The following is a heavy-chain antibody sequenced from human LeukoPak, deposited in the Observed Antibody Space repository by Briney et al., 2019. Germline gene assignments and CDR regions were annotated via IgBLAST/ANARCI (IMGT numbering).Heavy chain of an antibody. CDR1: GGSFSGYY. D-gene: IGHD2-15*01. Sequence: SETLSLTCAVYGGSFSGYYWSWIRQPPGKGLEWIGEINHSGSTNYNPSLKSRVTISVDTSKNQFSLKLSSVTAADTAVYYCARGFVVVVVVFVVFDIGGKGKMVTVSS. J-gene: IGHJ3*02. CDR2: INHSGST. CDR3: ARGFVVVVVVFVVFDI. V-gene: IGHV4-34*01.